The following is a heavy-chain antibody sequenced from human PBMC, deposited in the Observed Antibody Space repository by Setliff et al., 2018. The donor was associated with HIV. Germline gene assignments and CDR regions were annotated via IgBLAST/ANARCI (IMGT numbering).Heavy chain of an antibody. Sequence: GASVKVSCKASGYTFTNFGITWVRQVPGQGLEWMGWVNTNNDKTNYAQKFQGRVTMTTDRSTKTAYLDLGGLRPDDTAVYYCARDLYTSGWPNWFDPWGPGTLVT. CDR3: ARDLYTSGWPNWFDP. D-gene: IGHD6-19*01. J-gene: IGHJ5*02. CDR2: VNTNNDKT. CDR1: GYTFTNFG. V-gene: IGHV1-18*01.